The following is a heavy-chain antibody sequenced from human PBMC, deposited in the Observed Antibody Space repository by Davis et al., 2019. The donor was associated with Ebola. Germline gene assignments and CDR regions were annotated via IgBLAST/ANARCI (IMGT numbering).Heavy chain of an antibody. Sequence: GESLKISCAASGFTFSTYGMHWVRQAPGKGLEWVTVISFDGSKKYYADSVKGRFTISRDNSKNTLYLQMNSLRAEDTAVYYCARDSSLAYYDFWSGYPTEMNFDYWGQGTLVTVSS. CDR3: ARDSSLAYYDFWSGYPTEMNFDY. J-gene: IGHJ4*02. D-gene: IGHD3-3*01. CDR2: ISFDGSKK. V-gene: IGHV3-30*03. CDR1: GFTFSTYG.